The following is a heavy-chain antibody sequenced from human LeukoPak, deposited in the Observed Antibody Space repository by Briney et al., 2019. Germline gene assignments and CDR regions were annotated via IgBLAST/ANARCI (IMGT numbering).Heavy chain of an antibody. J-gene: IGHJ4*02. V-gene: IGHV3-30*18. D-gene: IGHD1-26*01. CDR3: AKDHGWELFDY. CDR2: ISYDGSNK. Sequence: GGSLRLSCAASGFTFSSYGMHWVRQAPGKGLEWVAVISYDGSNKYYADSVKGRFTISRDNSKNTLYLQMNSLRAEDTAVYYCAKDHGWELFDYWGQGTLVTVSS. CDR1: GFTFSSYG.